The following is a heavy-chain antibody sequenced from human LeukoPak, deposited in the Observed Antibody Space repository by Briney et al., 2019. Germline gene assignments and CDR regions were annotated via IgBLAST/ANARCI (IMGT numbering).Heavy chain of an antibody. D-gene: IGHD5-18*01. V-gene: IGHV1-69*05. Sequence: APVKVSCKASGGTFSSYAISWVRQAPGQGLEWMGRIIPIFGTANCAQKFQGRVTITTDESTSTAYMELSSLRSEDTAVYYCASEKKRGYSYGHDYWGQGTLVTVSS. CDR2: IIPIFGTA. J-gene: IGHJ4*02. CDR1: GGTFSSYA. CDR3: ASEKKRGYSYGHDY.